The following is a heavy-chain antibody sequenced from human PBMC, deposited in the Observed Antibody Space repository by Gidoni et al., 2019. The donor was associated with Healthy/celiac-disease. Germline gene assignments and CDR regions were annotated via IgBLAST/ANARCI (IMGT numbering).Heavy chain of an antibody. V-gene: IGHV4-34*01. CDR2: INHSGST. D-gene: IGHD3-3*01. Sequence: QVQLQQWGAGLLKPSETLSLTCAVYGGSFSGYYWSWIRQPPGKGLEWIGEINHSGSTNYNPSLKSRVTISVDTSKNQFSLKLSSVTAADTAVYYCARTPYDFWSGRRNYGMDVWGQGTTVTVSS. CDR1: GGSFSGYY. J-gene: IGHJ6*02. CDR3: ARTPYDFWSGRRNYGMDV.